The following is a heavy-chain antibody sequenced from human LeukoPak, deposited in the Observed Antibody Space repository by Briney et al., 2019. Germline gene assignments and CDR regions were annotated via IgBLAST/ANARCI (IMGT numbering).Heavy chain of an antibody. V-gene: IGHV4-39*02. Sequence: SETLSLTCTLSGSSISSSSYYCGWIRQPPGNGLEWIGSIYYSGSTYYNPSLKSRVTISVDTSKNRFSLKLSSVTAADTAVYYCARDRPYYVSGRISFDYWGQGTLVTVSS. CDR2: IYYSGST. CDR1: GSSISSSSYY. D-gene: IGHD3-10*01. CDR3: ARDRPYYVSGRISFDY. J-gene: IGHJ4*02.